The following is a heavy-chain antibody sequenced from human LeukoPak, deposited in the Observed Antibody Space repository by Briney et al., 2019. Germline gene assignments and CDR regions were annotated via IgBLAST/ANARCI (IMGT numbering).Heavy chain of an antibody. V-gene: IGHV1-18*01. D-gene: IGHD5-18*01. J-gene: IGHJ6*02. CDR2: ISTYNGNT. Sequence: ASVKVSCKTSGYPFTNYGISWVRQAPGQGLEWMGWISTYNGNTNYAQKLQGRVTMTTDTSTRTAYMELRSLRSDDTAVYYCATYSYAYGMDVWGQGTTVTVSS. CDR1: GYPFTNYG. CDR3: ATYSYAYGMDV.